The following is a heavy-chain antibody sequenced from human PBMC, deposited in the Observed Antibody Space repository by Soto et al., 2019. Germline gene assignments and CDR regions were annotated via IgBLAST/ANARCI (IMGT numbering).Heavy chain of an antibody. J-gene: IGHJ4*02. CDR2: IYYSGST. CDR1: GGSISSYY. Sequence: PSETLSLTCTVSGGSISSYYWSWIRQPPGKGLEWIGYIYYSGSTYYNPSLKSRVTISIGTSKNQFSLKLSSVTAADTAVYYCASVDRIKIHFDDWGQGNMVTVYS. CDR3: ASVDRIKIHFDD. V-gene: IGHV4-59*01. D-gene: IGHD3-9*01.